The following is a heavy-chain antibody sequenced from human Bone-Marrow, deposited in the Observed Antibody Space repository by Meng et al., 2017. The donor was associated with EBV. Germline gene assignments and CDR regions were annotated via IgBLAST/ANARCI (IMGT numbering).Heavy chain of an antibody. D-gene: IGHD1-1*01. CDR2: IKSKTDGGTA. Sequence: EVQLVDSGGGLVKPGGSLRLSCAGSRFTFSNAWMSWVRQAPGKGLEWVGRIKSKTDGGTADYAAPVKGRFTISRDDSKNTLYLQMNSLKTEDTAVYYCNTGGRRIGIIPFDYWGQGTLVTVSS. CDR1: RFTFSNAW. V-gene: IGHV3-15*01. J-gene: IGHJ4*02. CDR3: NTGGRRIGIIPFDY.